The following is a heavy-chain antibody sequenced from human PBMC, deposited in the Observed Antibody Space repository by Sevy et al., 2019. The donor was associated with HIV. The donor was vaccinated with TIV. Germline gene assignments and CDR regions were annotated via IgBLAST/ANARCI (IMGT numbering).Heavy chain of an antibody. CDR1: GYSFTNYW. Sequence: GESLKISCKGSGYSFTNYWIAWVRQMPGKGLEWMGIIYPGDSETRYSPSFQGQVTISADKSINTAYLHWSSLKASDTAMYYCARFYDSSGDFLSDYWGQGTLVTVSS. CDR3: ARFYDSSGDFLSDY. V-gene: IGHV5-51*01. D-gene: IGHD3-22*01. CDR2: IYPGDSET. J-gene: IGHJ4*02.